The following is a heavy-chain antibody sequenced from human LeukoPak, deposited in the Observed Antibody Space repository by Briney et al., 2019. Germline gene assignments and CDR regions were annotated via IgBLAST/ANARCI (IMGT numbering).Heavy chain of an antibody. D-gene: IGHD3-16*01. J-gene: IGHJ6*02. V-gene: IGHV3-7*03. CDR3: ARGGGLDV. CDR2: INHNGNVN. CDR1: GFTFSDYA. Sequence: GGSLRLSCAASGFTFSDYAMSWVRQAPGKGLEWVASINHNGNVNYYVDSVKGRFTITRDNAKNSLYLQMSNLRAEDTAVYFCARGGGLDVWGQGATVTVSS.